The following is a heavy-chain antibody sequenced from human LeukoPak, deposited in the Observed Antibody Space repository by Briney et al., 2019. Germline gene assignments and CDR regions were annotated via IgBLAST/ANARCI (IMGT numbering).Heavy chain of an antibody. Sequence: QSGGSLRLSCAASGFTVSSNYMSWVRQAPGKGLEWVSVIYSGGSTYYADSVKGRFTISRDNSKNTLYLQMNSLRAEDTAVYYCAELRGRTMVRGVPDYWGQGTLVTVSS. V-gene: IGHV3-53*05. CDR1: GFTVSSNY. CDR2: IYSGGST. CDR3: AELRGRTMVRGVPDY. J-gene: IGHJ4*02. D-gene: IGHD3-10*01.